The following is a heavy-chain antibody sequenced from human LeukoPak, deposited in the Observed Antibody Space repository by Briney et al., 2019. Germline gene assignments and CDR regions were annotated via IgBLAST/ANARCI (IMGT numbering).Heavy chain of an antibody. V-gene: IGHV4-59*01. CDR3: ARSMGGYCSSTSCYYYYYMDV. Sequence: SETLSLTRTVSVGSTSSYNWSWISEPPRKGLERIWYIYYSGSTNYNPPLTSRVTRSVDTSKNQFSVKLSSATAADTAVYYCARSMGGYCSSTSCYYYYYMDVWGKGTTVTVSS. J-gene: IGHJ6*03. CDR2: IYYSGST. D-gene: IGHD2-2*01. CDR1: VGSTSSYN.